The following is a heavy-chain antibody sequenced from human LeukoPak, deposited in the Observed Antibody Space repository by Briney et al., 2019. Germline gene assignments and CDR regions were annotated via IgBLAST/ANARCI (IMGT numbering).Heavy chain of an antibody. CDR3: ARGFGDWGLSWFDP. CDR1: GGSVSSGSYY. V-gene: IGHV4-61*01. J-gene: IGHJ5*02. D-gene: IGHD3-10*01. Sequence: SETLSLTCTVSGGSVSSGSYYWSCMRPPPGKGLVGIGYIYYSGNAKYNPSITSRVTISVDTSKNQFSLKLTSVTAADTAVYYCARGFGDWGLSWFDPWGQGTLVTVSS. CDR2: IYYSGNA.